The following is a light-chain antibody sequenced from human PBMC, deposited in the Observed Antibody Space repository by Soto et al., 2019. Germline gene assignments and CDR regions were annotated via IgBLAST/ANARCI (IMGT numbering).Light chain of an antibody. V-gene: IGLV1-44*01. Sequence: QSVLTQPPSASGTPGQTIAISCSGGSSNIGSHTVNWYQQLPGTAPRLLIYSNTHRHSGVPDRFSGSKSGTSASLAITGLESEYEGDYYCAAWDESLNGVVFGGGTKVTLL. J-gene: IGLJ2*01. CDR3: AAWDESLNGVV. CDR1: SSNIGSHT. CDR2: SNT.